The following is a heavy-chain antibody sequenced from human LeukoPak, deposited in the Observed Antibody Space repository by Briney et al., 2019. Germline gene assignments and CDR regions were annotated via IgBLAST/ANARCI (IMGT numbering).Heavy chain of an antibody. CDR3: ARGGGGYCSGGSCYQEYFQH. D-gene: IGHD2-15*01. J-gene: IGHJ1*01. V-gene: IGHV1-18*01. CDR2: INGYNGNT. CDR1: GYTFTRCV. Sequence: GSSVKVSCKACGYTFTRCVISGVRQAPGQGLDGMGWINGYNGNTNYPQKIQGRVTMTRDTSTSTVYMELSSLRSEDTAVYYCARGGGGYCSGGSCYQEYFQHWGQGTLVTVSS.